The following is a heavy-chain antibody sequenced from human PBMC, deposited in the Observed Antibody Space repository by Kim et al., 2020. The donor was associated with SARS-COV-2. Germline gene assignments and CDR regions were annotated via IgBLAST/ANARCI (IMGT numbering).Heavy chain of an antibody. CDR3: ARDLRDYFDY. J-gene: IGHJ4*02. V-gene: IGHV1-69*06. CDR2: TA. Sequence: TANYAQKFQGRVTITADKTTSTAYMELSSLRSEDTAVYYCARDLRDYFDYWGQGTLVTVSS.